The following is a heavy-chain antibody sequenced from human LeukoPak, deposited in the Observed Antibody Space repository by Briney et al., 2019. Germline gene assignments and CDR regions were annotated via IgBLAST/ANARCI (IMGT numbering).Heavy chain of an antibody. V-gene: IGHV3-33*03. CDR1: GFTFSSYG. J-gene: IGHJ4*02. CDR3: ATLLRRSPFDY. Sequence: GGSLRLSCAASGFTFSSYGMHWVRQAPGKGLEWVAVIWYDGSNKYYADSVKGRFTISRDNAKNSLYLQMNSLRVEDTAVYYCATLLRRSPFDYWGQGTLATVSS. CDR2: IWYDGSNK.